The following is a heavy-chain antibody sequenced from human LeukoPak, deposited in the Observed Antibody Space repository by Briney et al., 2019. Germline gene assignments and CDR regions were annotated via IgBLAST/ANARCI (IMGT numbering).Heavy chain of an antibody. Sequence: PGGSLRLSCAASGFTFSSYWMSWVRQAPGKGLEWVANIKQDGSEKYYVDSVKGRFTISRDNAKNSLYLQMNGLRAEDTAVYYCARDGYSYGDSSGYYGYWGQGTLVTVSS. CDR2: IKQDGSEK. D-gene: IGHD3-22*01. J-gene: IGHJ4*02. CDR1: GFTFSSYW. CDR3: ARDGYSYGDSSGYYGY. V-gene: IGHV3-7*01.